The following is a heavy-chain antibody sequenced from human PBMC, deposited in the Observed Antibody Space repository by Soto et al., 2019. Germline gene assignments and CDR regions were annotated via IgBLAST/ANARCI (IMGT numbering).Heavy chain of an antibody. V-gene: IGHV4-4*02. CDR1: GGSISSSNW. CDR3: ARGVHRGGDCYSGQGWFDP. CDR2: IYHSGST. Sequence: PSETLSLTCAVSGGSISSSNWWSWVRQPPGKGLEWIGEIYHSGSTNYNPSLKSRVTISVDKSKNQFSLKLRSVTAADTAVYYCARGVHRGGDCYSGQGWFDPWGQGTLVTVSS. D-gene: IGHD2-21*02. J-gene: IGHJ5*02.